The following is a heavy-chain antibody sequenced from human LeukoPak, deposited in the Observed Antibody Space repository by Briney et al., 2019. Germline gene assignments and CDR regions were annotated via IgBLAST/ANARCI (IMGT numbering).Heavy chain of an antibody. J-gene: IGHJ5*02. V-gene: IGHV3-7*01. Sequence: GGSLRLSCAASGFTFSSYWMSWVRQAPGKGLEWVANIKQGGSEKYYVDSVKGRFTISRDNAKNSLYLQMNSLRAEDTAVYYCASLGVVVPAANNWFDPWGQGTLVTVSS. CDR3: ASLGVVVPAANNWFDP. D-gene: IGHD2-2*01. CDR1: GFTFSSYW. CDR2: IKQGGSEK.